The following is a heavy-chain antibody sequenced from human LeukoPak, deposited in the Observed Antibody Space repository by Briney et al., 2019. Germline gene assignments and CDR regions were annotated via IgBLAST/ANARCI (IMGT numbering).Heavy chain of an antibody. CDR2: INHSGST. V-gene: IGHV4-34*01. CDR1: GVSFSGYY. Sequence: SETLSLTCAVYGVSFSGYYWIWIRQPPGKGLEWMVEINHSGSTNYNPSLKRRVTIAGHTPKNQFSLKLSSVTAADTAVYYCARARGGSRLRYFGSLGAFDIWGQGTMVTVSS. CDR3: ARARGGSRLRYFGSLGAFDI. J-gene: IGHJ3*02. D-gene: IGHD3-9*01.